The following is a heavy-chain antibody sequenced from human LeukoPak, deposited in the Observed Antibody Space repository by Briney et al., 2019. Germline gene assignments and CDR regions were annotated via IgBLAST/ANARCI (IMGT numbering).Heavy chain of an antibody. CDR1: GYTFTSYA. CDR2: IIPIFGTA. D-gene: IGHD4-11*01. CDR3: ARDLHPGYFDY. Sequence: ASVKVSCKASGYTFTSYAISWVRQAPGQGLEWMGGIIPIFGTANYAQKFQGRVTITTDESTSTAYMELSSLRSEDTAVYYCARDLHPGYFDYWGQGTLVTVSS. J-gene: IGHJ4*02. V-gene: IGHV1-69*05.